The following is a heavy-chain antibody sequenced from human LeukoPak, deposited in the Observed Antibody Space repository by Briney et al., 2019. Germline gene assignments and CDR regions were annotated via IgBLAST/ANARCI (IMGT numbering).Heavy chain of an antibody. CDR2: ISDNESRT. Sequence: GSLRLSCAASGFTFSTYTMTRVRQAPGKGLKWVSSISDNESRTYYADSVEGRFTVSRDNSENTLYLQMNNLRVEDTAVYYCATRWSLDSWGQGTLVTVSS. D-gene: IGHD3-16*02. CDR3: ATRWSLDS. V-gene: IGHV3-23*01. CDR1: GFTFSTYT. J-gene: IGHJ4*02.